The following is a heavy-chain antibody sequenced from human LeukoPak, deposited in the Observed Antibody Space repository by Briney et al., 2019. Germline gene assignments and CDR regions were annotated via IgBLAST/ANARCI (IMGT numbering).Heavy chain of an antibody. J-gene: IGHJ4*02. CDR3: ATDYYVSGSYYRLFY. CDR2: INSDGGTT. Sequence: GGSLRLSCAASGFTFSDTWMRWVRQAPGKGLVWVSGINSDGGTTTYADSVKGRFTISRDNAKNTLYLQMNNLRAEDTAIYYCATDYYVSGSYYRLFYWGQGTLVTVSS. CDR1: GFTFSDTW. V-gene: IGHV3-74*01. D-gene: IGHD3-10*01.